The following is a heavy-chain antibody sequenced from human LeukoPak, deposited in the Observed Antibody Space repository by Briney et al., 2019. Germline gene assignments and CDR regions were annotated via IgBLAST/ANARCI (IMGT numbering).Heavy chain of an antibody. D-gene: IGHD5-18*01. CDR3: TRGGSNFGP. J-gene: IGHJ5*02. CDR1: GFTFSSYA. Sequence: GGSLRLSCAASGFTFSSYAMSWVRQAPGKGLEWVSAISGSGDSTYYADSVKGRFIVSRDNAKNSLYLQMDSLRAEDTAVYYCTRGGSNFGPWGQGTLVAVSS. CDR2: ISGSGDST. V-gene: IGHV3-23*01.